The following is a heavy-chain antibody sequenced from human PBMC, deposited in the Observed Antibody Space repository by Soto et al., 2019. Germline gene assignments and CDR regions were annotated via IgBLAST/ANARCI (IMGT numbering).Heavy chain of an antibody. D-gene: IGHD3-22*01. CDR1: GGTFSRHA. CDR2: IIPIFGTA. Sequence: QVQLVQSGAEVRKPGSSVKVSCKASGGTFSRHAISWVRQAPGQGLEWMGGIIPIFGTANHAQKFQGRVTIIADESTSTAYMELSSLRSEDTAVYYCASGYYYQGAWFDPWGQGTLVTVSS. J-gene: IGHJ5*02. V-gene: IGHV1-69*01. CDR3: ASGYYYQGAWFDP.